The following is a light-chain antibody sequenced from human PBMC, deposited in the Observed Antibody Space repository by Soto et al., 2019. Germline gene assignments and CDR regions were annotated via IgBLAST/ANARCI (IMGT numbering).Light chain of an antibody. CDR1: SSDVGDYKY. CDR2: EVS. Sequence: QSALTQPASVSGSPGQPITISCTGTSSDVGDYKYVSWYQQYPGKVPKLMIYEVSNRPSGVSNRFSGSKSGNTASLTISGLQGEDEATYYCSSFTSLHPYVFGPGTKVTVL. V-gene: IGLV2-14*03. CDR3: SSFTSLHPYV. J-gene: IGLJ1*01.